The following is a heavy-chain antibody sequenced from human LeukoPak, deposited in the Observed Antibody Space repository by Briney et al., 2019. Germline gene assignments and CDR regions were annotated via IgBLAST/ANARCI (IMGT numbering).Heavy chain of an antibody. CDR2: IYWDDDQ. D-gene: IGHD3-10*01. Sequence: ESGPTLVNPTQTLTLTCTFSGFSLSTSGVGVGWIRQPPGKALEWLALIYWDDDQRYSPSLNSRLTITKDTSKNQVVLTMTNMDPVDTATYYCAHSSQELWFGELFPGPNFDYWGQGTLVTVSS. CDR3: AHSSQELWFGELFPGPNFDY. V-gene: IGHV2-5*02. CDR1: GFSLSTSGVG. J-gene: IGHJ4*02.